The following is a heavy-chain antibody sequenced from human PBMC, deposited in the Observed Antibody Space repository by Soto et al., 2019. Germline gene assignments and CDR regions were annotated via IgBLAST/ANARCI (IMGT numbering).Heavy chain of an antibody. D-gene: IGHD6-13*01. CDR2: VNEDGTVK. CDR1: GFTFSRYW. V-gene: IGHV3-7*01. CDR3: ARAISPTAAAIIYDSLDI. J-gene: IGHJ3*02. Sequence: EVQLVESGGGVVQPGGSLRLSCAASGFTFSRYWMTWVRQAPGKGLEWVANVNEDGTVKYYVDSVKGRFTISRDNAKNSLYLQMNSLRAEDTAVYSCARAISPTAAAIIYDSLDIWGQGTMVTVSS.